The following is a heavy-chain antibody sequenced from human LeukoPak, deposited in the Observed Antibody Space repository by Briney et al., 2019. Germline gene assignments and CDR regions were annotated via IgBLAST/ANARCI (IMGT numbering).Heavy chain of an antibody. CDR3: ARDSAAGTGTWLDP. V-gene: IGHV3-21*01. Sequence: GGSLRLSREASELPFNAYSMNWVRQAPGKGLEWVSSISSSSYYTYYADSVKGRFTISRDNAKNSLYLQMNSLRAEDTAVYYCARDSAAGTGTWLDPWGQGTLVTVSS. CDR2: ISSSSYYT. D-gene: IGHD6-13*01. J-gene: IGHJ5*02. CDR1: ELPFNAYS.